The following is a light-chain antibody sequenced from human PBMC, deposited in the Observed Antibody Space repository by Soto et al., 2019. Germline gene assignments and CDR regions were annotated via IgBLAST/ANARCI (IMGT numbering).Light chain of an antibody. CDR3: QQSYSTPLT. J-gene: IGKJ4*01. Sequence: DIQMTQSPSSLSASVGDRVTITCRASQGISSYLNWYQQKPGKAPKLLIYAASSLQSRVPSRFSGSGSGTDFTLTISSLQPEDFATYYCQQSYSTPLTFGGGTKVEIK. CDR1: QGISSY. V-gene: IGKV1-39*01. CDR2: AAS.